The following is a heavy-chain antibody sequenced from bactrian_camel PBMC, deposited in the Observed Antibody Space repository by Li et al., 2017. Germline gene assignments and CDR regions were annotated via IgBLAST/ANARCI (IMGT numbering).Heavy chain of an antibody. Sequence: HVQLVESGGGSVQSGGPLRLSCAASGLPNSRHCMGWFRQAPGKERELAATVRTDGVTTYADSVKDRFTISQDNEKNTLYLQMDSLKTEDTAVYYCTAYRTYNPGGECPVIRSWGQGTQVTVS. CDR3: TAYRTYNPGGECPVIRS. CDR2: VRTDGVT. D-gene: IGHD7*01. CDR1: GLPNSRHC. V-gene: IGHV3S55*01. J-gene: IGHJ4*01.